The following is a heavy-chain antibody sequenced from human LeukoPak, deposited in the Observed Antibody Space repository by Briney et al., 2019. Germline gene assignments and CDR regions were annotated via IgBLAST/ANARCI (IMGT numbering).Heavy chain of an antibody. Sequence: SETLSLTCTVSGGSISSYYWSWIRQPPGKGLEWIGYIYYSGSTNYNPSLKSRVTISVDTSNNQFSLKLSSVTAADTAVYYCARVGSSWYYYYYMDVWGKGTTVTVSS. V-gene: IGHV4-59*01. J-gene: IGHJ6*03. CDR1: GGSISSYY. CDR2: IYYSGST. CDR3: ARVGSSWYYYYYMDV. D-gene: IGHD6-13*01.